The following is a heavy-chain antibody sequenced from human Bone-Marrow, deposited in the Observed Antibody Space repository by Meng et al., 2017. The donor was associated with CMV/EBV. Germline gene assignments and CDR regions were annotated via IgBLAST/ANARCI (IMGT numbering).Heavy chain of an antibody. J-gene: IGHJ4*02. CDR1: GYTFTGFY. V-gene: IGHV1-2*02. Sequence: ASVMIFCKAAGYTFTGFYMHWVRQAPGQRLQGMGWINPNSGDTKYAQKFQGRVTMTRETYISTAYLELRRMRSDETAVYYCGTITEDYDSLGGQEGRWGQGTLVTVSS. CDR3: GTITEDYDSLGGQEGR. CDR2: INPNSGDT. D-gene: IGHD3-3*01.